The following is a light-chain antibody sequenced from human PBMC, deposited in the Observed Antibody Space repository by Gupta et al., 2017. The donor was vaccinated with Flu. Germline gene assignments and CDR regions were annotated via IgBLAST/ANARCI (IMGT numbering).Light chain of an antibody. CDR1: KLGDKY. Sequence: SYELTQLPSVSVSPGQTASINCSGDKLGDKYACWYQQKPGQSPVLVIYQDSKRPSGIPERFSGSNSGNTATLTISGTQAMDEADYYCQAWDSSTQDVVCGGGTKLTVL. CDR2: QDS. CDR3: QAWDSSTQDVV. J-gene: IGLJ2*01. V-gene: IGLV3-1*01.